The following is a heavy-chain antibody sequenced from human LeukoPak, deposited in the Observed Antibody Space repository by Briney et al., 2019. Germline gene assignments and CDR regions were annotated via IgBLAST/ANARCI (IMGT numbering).Heavy chain of an antibody. CDR2: IYESGST. CDR3: ARDNAVAYYFDY. J-gene: IGHJ4*02. V-gene: IGHV4-38-2*02. D-gene: IGHD6-19*01. Sequence: SETLSLTCTVSGYSISSGYYWGWIRQPPGKGLEWIGSIYESGSTYYNPSLKSRVTISVDTSKNQFSLKLSSVTAADTAVYYCARDNAVAYYFDYWGQGTLVTVSS. CDR1: GYSISSGYY.